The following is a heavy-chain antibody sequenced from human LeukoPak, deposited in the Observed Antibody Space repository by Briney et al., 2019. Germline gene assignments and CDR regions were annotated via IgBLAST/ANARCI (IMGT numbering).Heavy chain of an antibody. V-gene: IGHV4-59*01. D-gene: IGHD1-26*01. CDR2: IYYSGST. CDR3: ARSSRKYSGDFDY. Sequence: SETLSLTCTVSGGSISSYYWSWIRQPPGKGLEWIGYIYYSGSTNYNPSLKSRVTISVDTSKNEFSLKLSSVSAADTAVYYCARSSRKYSGDFDYWGQGTLVTVS. CDR1: GGSISSYY. J-gene: IGHJ4*02.